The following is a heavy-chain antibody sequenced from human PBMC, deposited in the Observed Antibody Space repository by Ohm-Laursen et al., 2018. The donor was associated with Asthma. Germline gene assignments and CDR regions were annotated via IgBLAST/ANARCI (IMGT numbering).Heavy chain of an antibody. D-gene: IGHD3-22*01. V-gene: IGHV3-7*01. CDR1: KFTFSNHW. CDR3: ASLGGGIYYYDSRGYVDY. CDR2: INPDGRET. Sequence: GSLRLSCTASKFTFSNHWMNWVRQAPGKGLEWVANINPDGRETRHVDSVKGRFTISRDNAKDSLSLQMNSLRVEDTAVYYCASLGGGIYYYDSRGYVDYWGQGTLVTVSS. J-gene: IGHJ4*02.